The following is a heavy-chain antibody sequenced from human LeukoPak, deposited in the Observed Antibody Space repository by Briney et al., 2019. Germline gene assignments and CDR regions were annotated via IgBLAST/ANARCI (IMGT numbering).Heavy chain of an antibody. CDR3: AELGITMIGGV. J-gene: IGHJ6*04. V-gene: IGHV3-23*01. D-gene: IGHD3-10*02. CDR2: ISGSGGST. Sequence: PGGTLRLSCAASGFTFSSYGMSWVRQAPGKGLEWVSAISGSGGSTYYADSVKGRFTISRDNAKNSLYLQMNSLRAEDTAVYYCAELGITMIGGVWGKGTTVTTSS. CDR1: GFTFSSYG.